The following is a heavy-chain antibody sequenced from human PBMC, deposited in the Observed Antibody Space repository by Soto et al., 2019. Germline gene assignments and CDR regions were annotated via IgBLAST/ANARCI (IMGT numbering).Heavy chain of an antibody. D-gene: IGHD3-22*01. Sequence: QVQLQESGPGLVKPSETLSLTCTVSGGSISFSYWTWIRQPAGKGLEWVGRIYTSGSTNYNPSLKSRVTMSVDTSKNQFSLKLSSVTAADTAVYYCVRDSSGYYYLFDYWGQGTLVTVSS. J-gene: IGHJ4*02. CDR3: VRDSSGYYYLFDY. CDR1: GGSISFSY. V-gene: IGHV4-4*07. CDR2: IYTSGST.